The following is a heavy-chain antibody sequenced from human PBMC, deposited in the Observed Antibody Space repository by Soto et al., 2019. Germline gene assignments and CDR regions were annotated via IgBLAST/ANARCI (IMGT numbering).Heavy chain of an antibody. D-gene: IGHD6-13*01. J-gene: IGHJ5*02. CDR2: INHSGST. V-gene: IGHV4-34*01. CDR1: GGSFSGYY. Sequence: SETLSLTCAVYGGSFSGYYWSWIRQPPGKGLEWIGEINHSGSTNYNPSLKSRVTISVDTSKNQFSLKLSSVTAADTAVYYCARAKGSGAAAGNYNWFDPWGQGTLVTVSS. CDR3: ARAKGSGAAAGNYNWFDP.